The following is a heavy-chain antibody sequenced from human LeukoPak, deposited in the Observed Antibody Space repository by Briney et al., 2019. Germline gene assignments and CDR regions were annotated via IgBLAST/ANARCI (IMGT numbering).Heavy chain of an antibody. D-gene: IGHD2-2*01. J-gene: IGHJ4*02. V-gene: IGHV4-39*07. CDR1: GGSISGSSYY. CDR2: IYYSGST. Sequence: PSETLSLTCTVSGGSISGSSYYWGWIRQPPGKGLEWIGSIYYSGSTYYNPSLKSRVTISVDTSKNQFSLKLSSVTAADTAVYYCARVPYCSSTSCYFDYWGQGTLVTVSS. CDR3: ARVPYCSSTSCYFDY.